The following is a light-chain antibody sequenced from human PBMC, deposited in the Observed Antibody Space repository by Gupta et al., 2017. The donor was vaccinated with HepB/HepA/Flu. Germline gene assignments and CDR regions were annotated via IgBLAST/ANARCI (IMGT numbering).Light chain of an antibody. CDR3: QQYSNRYT. CDR1: QSVSTK. Sequence: EIVSTQSPATLSMSPGERATLSCRASQSVSTKLSWYQQKPGQAPRLLIYGASTRATGVPARFSGSGSGTEFTLTIGSLQSEDSAVYYCQQYSNRYTFGQGTILEIK. J-gene: IGKJ2*01. CDR2: GAS. V-gene: IGKV3-15*01.